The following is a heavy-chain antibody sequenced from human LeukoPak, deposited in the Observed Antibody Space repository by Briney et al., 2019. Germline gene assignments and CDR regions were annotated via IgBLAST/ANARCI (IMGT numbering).Heavy chain of an antibody. CDR3: ARWDLYGSGSYYNDIDY. D-gene: IGHD3-10*01. Sequence: ASVKVSCKASGGTFSSYAISWVRQATGQGLEWMGWVNPNSGNTGYAQKFQGRVTMTRNTSISTAYMELSSLRSEDTAVYYCARWDLYGSGSYYNDIDYWGQGTLVTVSS. CDR1: GGTFSSYA. J-gene: IGHJ4*02. V-gene: IGHV1-8*02. CDR2: VNPNSGNT.